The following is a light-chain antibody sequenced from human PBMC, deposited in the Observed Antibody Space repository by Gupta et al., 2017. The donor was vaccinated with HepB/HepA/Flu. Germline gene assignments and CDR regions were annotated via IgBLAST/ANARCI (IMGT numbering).Light chain of an antibody. CDR1: QSVSSN. V-gene: IGKV3-15*01. CDR2: GAS. Sequence: EIVMTQSPATLSVSPGERATLSCRASQSVSSNLAWYQQKPGQAPRLLTYGASTRATGITARFSGSGYGTEFTLTISRRHSEDFAVYYCQQYKNSPPLTFGGATKVQIK. CDR3: QQYKNSPPLT. J-gene: IGKJ4*01.